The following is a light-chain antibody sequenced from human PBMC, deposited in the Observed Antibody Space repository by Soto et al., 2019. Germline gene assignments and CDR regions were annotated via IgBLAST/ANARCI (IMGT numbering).Light chain of an antibody. CDR3: QSYDTSLGVWV. CDR1: SSDVGGYNL. Sequence: QSALTQPASVSGSPGQSITISCTGTSSDVGGYNLVSWYQQLPGKAPKLMIYEGSKRPSGVSDRFSGSKSDSSGSLAITGLQGEDEAFYYCQSYDTSLGVWVFGGGTKVTVL. V-gene: IGLV2-14*02. CDR2: EGS. J-gene: IGLJ3*02.